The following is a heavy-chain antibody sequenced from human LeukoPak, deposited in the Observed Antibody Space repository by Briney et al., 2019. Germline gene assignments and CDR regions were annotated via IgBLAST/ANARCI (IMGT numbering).Heavy chain of an antibody. V-gene: IGHV4-39*01. Sequence: PSETLSLTCTVSGGSISSYYWGWIRQPPGKGLEWIGGIHYSGNTYYNPSLKSRVTISVDTSKNQFSLKLSSVIAADTAVYYCARLGAGPTYYDFWSGYSSFYFDYWGQGTLVTVSS. J-gene: IGHJ4*02. CDR1: GGSISSYY. CDR2: IHYSGNT. CDR3: ARLGAGPTYYDFWSGYSSFYFDY. D-gene: IGHD3-3*01.